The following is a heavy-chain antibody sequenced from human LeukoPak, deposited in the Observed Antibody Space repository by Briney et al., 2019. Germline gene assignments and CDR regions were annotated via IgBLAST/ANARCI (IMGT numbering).Heavy chain of an antibody. D-gene: IGHD6-13*01. V-gene: IGHV4-59*01. CDR1: GGSISSYY. J-gene: IGHJ4*02. CDR3: ARENIAAAGFDY. CDR2: IYYSGST. Sequence: SETLSLTCTVSGGSISSYYWSWIRQPPGEGLEWIGYIYYSGSTNYNPSLKSRVTISVDTSKNQFSLKLSSVTAADTAVYYCARENIAAAGFDYWGQGTLVTVSS.